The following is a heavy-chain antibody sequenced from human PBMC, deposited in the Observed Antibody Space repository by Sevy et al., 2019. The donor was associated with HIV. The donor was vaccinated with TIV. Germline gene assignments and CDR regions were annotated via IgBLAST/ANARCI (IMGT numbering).Heavy chain of an antibody. CDR3: VRESGLDAFDL. Sequence: GGSLRLSCTASGFTFSSYDMSWVRQAPGKGLEWVSYITPSANTIHYADSVKGRLTISRDNAKNSLFLQMNSLRAEDTAVYYCVRESGLDAFDLWGQGTMVTVSS. D-gene: IGHD6-25*01. CDR1: GFTFSSYD. J-gene: IGHJ3*01. V-gene: IGHV3-48*03. CDR2: ITPSANTI.